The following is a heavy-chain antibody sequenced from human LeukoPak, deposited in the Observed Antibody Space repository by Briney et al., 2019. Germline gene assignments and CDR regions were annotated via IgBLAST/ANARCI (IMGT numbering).Heavy chain of an antibody. CDR2: IYSGGST. D-gene: IGHD3-10*01. J-gene: IGHJ4*02. V-gene: IGHV3-53*01. CDR3: AREGLWFGQSGEGGFDY. CDR1: GFTVSSNY. Sequence: SGGSLRLSCAASGFTVSSNYMSWVRQAPGKGLEWVSVIYSGGSTYYADSVKGRFTVSRDNSKNTLYLQMNSLRAEATAVYHGAREGLWFGQSGEGGFDYWGQGTLVTVSS.